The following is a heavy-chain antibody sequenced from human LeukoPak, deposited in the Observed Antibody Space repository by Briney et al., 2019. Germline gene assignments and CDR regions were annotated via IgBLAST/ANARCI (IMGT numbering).Heavy chain of an antibody. D-gene: IGHD3-3*01. CDR2: IIPIFGTA. J-gene: IGHJ4*02. Sequence: SVKVSCKASGGTFSSYAISWVRQAPGQGLEWMGGIIPIFGTANYAQKFQGRVTITADESTSTAYMELSSLRSEDTAVYYCARGVQRDYDFWSGYQFDYWGQGTLVTVSS. V-gene: IGHV1-69*01. CDR3: ARGVQRDYDFWSGYQFDY. CDR1: GGTFSSYA.